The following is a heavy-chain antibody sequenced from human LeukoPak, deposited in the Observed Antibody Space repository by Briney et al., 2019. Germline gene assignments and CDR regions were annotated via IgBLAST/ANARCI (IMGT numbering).Heavy chain of an antibody. D-gene: IGHD6-19*01. CDR1: GGSISSYY. CDR2: IYYTGNT. V-gene: IGHV4-59*08. Sequence: SETLSLTCTVSGGSISSYYWTWIRPPPGKGRGWVGYIYYTGNTNYNPSLKSRVTISVDTSKNHFSLKLSSVTAADTAVYYCARRSKAVGGLAFDIWGRGTMVTVSS. CDR3: ARRSKAVGGLAFDI. J-gene: IGHJ3*02.